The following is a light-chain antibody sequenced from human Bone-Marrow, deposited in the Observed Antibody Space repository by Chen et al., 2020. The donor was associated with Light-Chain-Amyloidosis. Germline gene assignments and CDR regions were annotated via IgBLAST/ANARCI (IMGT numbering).Light chain of an antibody. CDR1: SSDVGGDNH. J-gene: IGLJ1*01. Sequence: SAMTQPASVSGSPGQSITISCTGTSSDVGGDNHVSWYQQHPDKAPKLMIYEVTNRPSWFPDRLSGSKSDNTASLTISGLQTEDEADYFCSSYTITNTLVFGSGTRVTVL. CDR2: EVT. CDR3: SSYTITNTLV. V-gene: IGLV2-14*01.